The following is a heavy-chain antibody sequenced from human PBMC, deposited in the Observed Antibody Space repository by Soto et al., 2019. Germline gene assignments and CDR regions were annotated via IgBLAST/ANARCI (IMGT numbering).Heavy chain of an antibody. CDR1: GFTFSNAW. J-gene: IGHJ4*02. V-gene: IGHV3-15*01. Sequence: EVQLVESGGGLVKPGGSLRLSCAAYGFTFSNAWMSWVRQAPGKGLEWVGRIKSKTDGGTTDYAAPVKGRFTISRDDSKNTLYLQMNSLKTEDTAVYYCTLDCTNGVCSIDYWGQGTLVTVSS. CDR3: TLDCTNGVCSIDY. CDR2: IKSKTDGGTT. D-gene: IGHD2-8*01.